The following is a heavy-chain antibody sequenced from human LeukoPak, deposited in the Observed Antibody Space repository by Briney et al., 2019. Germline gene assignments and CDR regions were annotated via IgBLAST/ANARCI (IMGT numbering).Heavy chain of an antibody. CDR2: IYPGDSDT. Sequence: GESLQISCQGSGYRFTSYWIGWVRQMPGKGLEWMGIIYPGDSDTRYSPSFQGQVTISADKSISTAYLQWSSLKASDTAMYYCARQRYSSSSTYFDYWGQGTLVTVSS. CDR3: ARQRYSSSSTYFDY. CDR1: GYRFTSYW. V-gene: IGHV5-51*01. D-gene: IGHD6-6*01. J-gene: IGHJ4*02.